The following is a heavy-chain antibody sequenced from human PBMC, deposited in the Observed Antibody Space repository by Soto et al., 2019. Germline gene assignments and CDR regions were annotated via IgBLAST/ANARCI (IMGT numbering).Heavy chain of an antibody. V-gene: IGHV3-33*01. Sequence: GGSRRLSCSASGFTFSSYGMHWVRQAPGKGLEWVAVIGYDGSNKYYSDAVKCRFTISRDNSKNTLYLQMNSLRAEDTAVYYCARYSSSSGAIYYYYGMDVWGQGTTVTVSS. CDR2: IGYDGSNK. CDR3: ARYSSSSGAIYYYYGMDV. J-gene: IGHJ6*02. CDR1: GFTFSSYG. D-gene: IGHD6-6*01.